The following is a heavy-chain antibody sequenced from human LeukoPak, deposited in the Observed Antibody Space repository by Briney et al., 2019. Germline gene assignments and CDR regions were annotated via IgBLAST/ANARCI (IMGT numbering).Heavy chain of an antibody. V-gene: IGHV3-30-3*01. D-gene: IGHD6-19*01. CDR1: GFTFSSSA. CDR2: ISYDGSSK. J-gene: IGHJ4*02. Sequence: GGSLRLSCAASGFTFSSSAMHWVRQAPGKGLEWVAVISYDGSSKYYADSVKGRFTISRDNSESTLYLQMNSLRPEDTAVYYCARVRQWLGTWVDYWGQGTLVTVSS. CDR3: ARVRQWLGTWVDY.